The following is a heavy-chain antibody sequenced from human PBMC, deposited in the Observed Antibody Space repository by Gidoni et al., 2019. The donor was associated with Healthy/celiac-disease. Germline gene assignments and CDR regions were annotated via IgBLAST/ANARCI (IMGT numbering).Heavy chain of an antibody. Sequence: EVQLVESGGGLVKPGGSLRLSCAASGCTFSSYSMNWVRQAPGKGLEWVSSISSSSSYLYYADSVKGRFTISSDHAKTSLYLQMTSLRAEDTAVYYCARATPPDYWGQGTLVTVSS. CDR3: ARATPPDY. CDR1: GCTFSSYS. V-gene: IGHV3-21*01. CDR2: ISSSSSYL. J-gene: IGHJ4*02.